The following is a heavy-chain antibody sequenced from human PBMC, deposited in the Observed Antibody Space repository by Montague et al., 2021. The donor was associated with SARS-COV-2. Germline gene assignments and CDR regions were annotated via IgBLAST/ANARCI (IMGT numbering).Heavy chain of an antibody. CDR1: GDSVSSNSAA. D-gene: IGHD3-10*01. V-gene: IGHV6-1*01. J-gene: IGHJ4*02. Sequence: CAISGDSVSSNSAAWNWIRQSPSRGLEWLGRTYYRSKWYNDYAVXXKSRITINPDTSKNQFSLLLNSVTPEDTAVYYCARDGGINSRPRPHTFHYWGQGTLVTVSS. CDR2: TYYRSKWYN. CDR3: ARDGGINSRPRPHTFHY.